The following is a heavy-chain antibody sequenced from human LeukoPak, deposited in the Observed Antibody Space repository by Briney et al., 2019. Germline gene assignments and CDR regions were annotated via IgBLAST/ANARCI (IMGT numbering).Heavy chain of an antibody. V-gene: IGHV4-34*01. CDR2: INHSGST. Sequence: SETLSLTCAVYGGSFCGYYWSWIRQPPGKGLEWIGEINHSGSTNYNPSLKSRVTISVDTSKNQFSLKLSSVTAADTAVYYCARGGDGYNSDAFDIWGQGTMVTVSS. CDR3: ARGGDGYNSDAFDI. D-gene: IGHD5-24*01. CDR1: GGSFCGYY. J-gene: IGHJ3*02.